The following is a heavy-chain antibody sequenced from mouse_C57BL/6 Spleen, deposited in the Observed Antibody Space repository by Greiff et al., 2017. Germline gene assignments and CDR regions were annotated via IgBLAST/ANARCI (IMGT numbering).Heavy chain of an antibody. CDR2: FYPGRGSI. D-gene: IGHD1-1*02. CDR1: GYTFTEYS. J-gene: IGHJ4*01. Sequence: QVQLQQSGAELVKPGASVKLSCKASGYTFTEYSIHWVKQRSGQGLEWIGWFYPGRGSIKYNEKFKDKATLTADKSSSTVYMELSRLTSEDSAVYVGARHEDPCDGGSTYYYAMDYWGQGTSVTVSS. V-gene: IGHV1-62-2*01. CDR3: ARHEDPCDGGSTYYYAMDY.